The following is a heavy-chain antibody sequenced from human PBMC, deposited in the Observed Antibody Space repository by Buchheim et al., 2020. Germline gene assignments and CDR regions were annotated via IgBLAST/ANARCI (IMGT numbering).Heavy chain of an antibody. V-gene: IGHV1-2*04. CDR3: ARGVWFGESDNWFDP. Sequence: QVQLVQSGAEVKKPGASVKVSCKASGYTFTGYYMHWVRQAPGQGLEWMGWINPNSGGTNYEQKFQGWVTMTRDTSISTAYMELSRLRSDDTTVYYCARGVWFGESDNWFDPWGQGTL. CDR1: GYTFTGYY. CDR2: INPNSGGT. D-gene: IGHD3-10*01. J-gene: IGHJ5*02.